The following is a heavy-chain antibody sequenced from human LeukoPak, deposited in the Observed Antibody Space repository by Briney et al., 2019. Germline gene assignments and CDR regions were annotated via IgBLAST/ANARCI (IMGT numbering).Heavy chain of an antibody. CDR3: ARVTGYMTEDYFDY. CDR2: IYYSGST. V-gene: IGHV4-39*07. D-gene: IGHD6-13*01. J-gene: IGHJ4*02. CDR1: GGSISSSSYY. Sequence: SETLSLTCTVSGGSISSSSYYWGWIRQPPGKGLEWIGSIYYSGSTYYNPSLKSRVTISVDTSKNQFSLRLSSVTAADTAVYYCARVTGYMTEDYFDYWGQGTLITVSS.